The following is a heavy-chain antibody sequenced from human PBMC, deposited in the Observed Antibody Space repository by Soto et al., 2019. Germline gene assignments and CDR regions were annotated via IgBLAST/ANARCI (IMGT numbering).Heavy chain of an antibody. CDR3: ARGGLAVAGISDYYFDY. CDR2: LIPIFGTA. J-gene: IGHJ4*02. CDR1: GGTFSSYA. Sequence: QVQLVQSGAEVKKPGSSMKVSCKASGGTFSSYAISWVRQAPGQGLEWMGGLIPIFGTANYAQKFQGRVTITADESTSAAYMELSSLRSEDTAMYYGARGGLAVAGISDYYFDYWGQGTLVTVSS. D-gene: IGHD6-19*01. V-gene: IGHV1-69*12.